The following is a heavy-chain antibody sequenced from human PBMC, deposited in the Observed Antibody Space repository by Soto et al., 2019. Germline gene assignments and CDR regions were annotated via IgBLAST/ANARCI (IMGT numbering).Heavy chain of an antibody. J-gene: IGHJ4*02. CDR3: AKENGAAGLDY. CDR2: ISYDGSNK. Sequence: GGSLRLSCAASGFTFSSYGMHWVRQAPGKGLEWVAVISYDGSNKYYADSVKGRFTISRDNSKNTLYLQMNSLRAEDTAVYYGAKENGAAGLDYWGQGTLVTVSS. D-gene: IGHD6-13*01. V-gene: IGHV3-30*18. CDR1: GFTFSSYG.